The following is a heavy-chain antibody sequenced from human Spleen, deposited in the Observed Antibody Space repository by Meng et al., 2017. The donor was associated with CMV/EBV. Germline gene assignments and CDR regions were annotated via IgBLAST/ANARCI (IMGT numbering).Heavy chain of an antibody. CDR2: ISWNSGNV. V-gene: IGHV3-9*01. J-gene: IGHJ4*02. D-gene: IGHD3-3*01. CDR1: GFSFDDYA. CDR3: AREWVFCPQFDD. Sequence: GGSLRLSCAASGFSFDDYAMHWVRQAPGKGLEWVSGISWNSGNVDYADSVKGRFTISRDNAKNSLYLQMNSLRAEDSALYYCAREWVFCPQFDDWGQGTLVTVSS.